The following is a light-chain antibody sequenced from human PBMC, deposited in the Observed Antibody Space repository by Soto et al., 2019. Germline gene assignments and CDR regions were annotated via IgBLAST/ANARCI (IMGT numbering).Light chain of an antibody. J-gene: IGKJ2*01. V-gene: IGKV1-39*01. CDR3: QQSFTTPPYT. CDR2: ASS. Sequence: DVQMTQSPSSLSASIGDRVTITCRSSQIINTYLNWYQQKPGGSPKLLISASSTLRSGVPSRFSGSGSGTDFTLTINSLQLEDFATYYCQQSFTTPPYTFGQGTKLEL. CDR1: QIINTY.